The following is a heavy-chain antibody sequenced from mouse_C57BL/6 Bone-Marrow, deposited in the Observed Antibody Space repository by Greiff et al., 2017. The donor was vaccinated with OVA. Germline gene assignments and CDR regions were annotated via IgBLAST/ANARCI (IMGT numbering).Heavy chain of an antibody. Sequence: EVQLQQSGPELVKPGASVKIPCKASGYTFTDYNMDWVKQSHGKSLEWIGDINPNNGGTIYNQKFKGKATLTVDKSSSTAYMELRSLTSEDTAVYYCARHNYGSSWYFDVWGTGTTVTVSS. D-gene: IGHD1-1*01. CDR2: INPNNGGT. CDR1: GYTFTDYN. CDR3: ARHNYGSSWYFDV. J-gene: IGHJ1*03. V-gene: IGHV1-18*01.